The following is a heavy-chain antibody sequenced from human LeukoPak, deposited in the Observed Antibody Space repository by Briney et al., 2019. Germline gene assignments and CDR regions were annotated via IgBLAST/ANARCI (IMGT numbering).Heavy chain of an antibody. CDR1: GGSISSSSYY. CDR3: ARRVSSSWGDYMDV. D-gene: IGHD6-13*01. Sequence: SETLSLTCTVSGGSISSSSYYWGWIRQPPGKGLEWIGSIYYSGSTYYNPSLKSRVTISVDTSKNQFSLKLSSVTAADTAVYYCARRVSSSWGDYMDVWGKGTTVTISS. CDR2: IYYSGST. J-gene: IGHJ6*03. V-gene: IGHV4-39*07.